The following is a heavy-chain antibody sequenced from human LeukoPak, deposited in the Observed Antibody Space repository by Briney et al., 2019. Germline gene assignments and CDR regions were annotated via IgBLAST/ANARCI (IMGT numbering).Heavy chain of an antibody. CDR3: ALNSEGRGSRYGMDV. D-gene: IGHD1-26*01. Sequence: GGSLRLSCAASGFTFSNYAMTWVRQAPGKGLEWVSTISGSGGSTYYADSVKGRFTISRDNSKNTLYLQMNSLRAEDTAVYYCALNSEGRGSRYGMDVWGQGTTVTVS. J-gene: IGHJ6*02. CDR2: ISGSGGST. CDR1: GFTFSNYA. V-gene: IGHV3-23*01.